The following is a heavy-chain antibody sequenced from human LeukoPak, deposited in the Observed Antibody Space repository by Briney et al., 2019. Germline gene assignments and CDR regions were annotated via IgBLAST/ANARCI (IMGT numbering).Heavy chain of an antibody. CDR2: IYYSGST. CDR1: GGSISSGDYY. V-gene: IGHV4-30-2*03. CDR3: ARISIAAAGTGY. D-gene: IGHD6-13*01. J-gene: IGHJ4*02. Sequence: SQTLSLTCTVSGGSISSGDYYWSWIRQPPGKGLEWIGSIYYSGSTYYNPSLKSRVTISVDTSKNQFSLKLSSVTAADTAVYYCARISIAAAGTGYWGQGTLVTVSP.